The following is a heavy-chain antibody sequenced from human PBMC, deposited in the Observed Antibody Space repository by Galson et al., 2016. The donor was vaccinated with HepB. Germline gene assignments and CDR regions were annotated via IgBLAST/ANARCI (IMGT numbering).Heavy chain of an antibody. CDR1: GFSVSTYGMS. Sequence: PALVKPTQTLTLTCTLSGFSVSTYGMSVSWIRQPPGKTLEWLALIGWDDDKYYSTSLRTRLTVSKDTSKNEVVDTMTNMDPVDTATYYCARTNTAVTGPAGPTIYYDMDVWGQGTTVTVSS. CDR2: IGWDDDK. V-gene: IGHV2-70*01. CDR3: ARTNTAVTGPAGPTIYYDMDV. J-gene: IGHJ6*02. D-gene: IGHD2-21*02.